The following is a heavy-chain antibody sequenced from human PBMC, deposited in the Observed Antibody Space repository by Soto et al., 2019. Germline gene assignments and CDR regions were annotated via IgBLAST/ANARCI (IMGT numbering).Heavy chain of an antibody. J-gene: IGHJ4*02. CDR3: ARTSIAARPSMYYFDY. V-gene: IGHV4-39*02. D-gene: IGHD6-6*01. Sequence: SETLSLTCTVSGGSIGGSAYHWGWIRQPPGNGLEWIGSIHYSGRVYYNESLLGRVTILVDTSTNRFSLSLDSVTAADTAVYYCARTSIAARPSMYYFDYWGQGTLVTVSS. CDR1: GGSIGGSAYH. CDR2: IHYSGRV.